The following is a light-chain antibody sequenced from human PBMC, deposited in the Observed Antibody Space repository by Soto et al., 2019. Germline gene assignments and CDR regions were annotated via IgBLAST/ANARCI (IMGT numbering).Light chain of an antibody. CDR3: QKYTSVPA. V-gene: IGKV1-27*01. Sequence: DIQMTQSPSSLSASVGDRVTITCRASQGISNYLAWNQQIPGKVPKLLISAASTLQSGVPSRFSGSGSGTDFTFTISSLQAEDVATYYCQKYTSVPAFGGGNKVEIK. CDR2: AAS. CDR1: QGISNY. J-gene: IGKJ4*01.